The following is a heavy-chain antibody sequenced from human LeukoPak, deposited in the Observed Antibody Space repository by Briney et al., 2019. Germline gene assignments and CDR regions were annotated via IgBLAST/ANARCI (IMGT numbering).Heavy chain of an antibody. V-gene: IGHV4-38-2*02. J-gene: IGHJ4*02. CDR3: ARDSPYGGKAGDFDY. D-gene: IGHD4-23*01. CDR2: IYHSGST. CDR1: GYSTSSGYY. Sequence: PSETLSLTCTVSGYSTSSGYYWGWIRQPPGKGLEWIGSIYHSGSTYYNPSLKSRVTISVDTSKNQFSLKLSSVTAADMAVYYCARDSPYGGKAGDFDYWGQGTLVTVSS.